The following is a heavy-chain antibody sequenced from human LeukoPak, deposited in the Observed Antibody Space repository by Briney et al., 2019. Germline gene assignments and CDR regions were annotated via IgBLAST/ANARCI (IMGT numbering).Heavy chain of an antibody. J-gene: IGHJ4*02. CDR1: GGSISSGGYY. CDR2: IYYSGST. V-gene: IGHV4-31*03. CDR3: ARSPVYGSGSYYPYYFDY. D-gene: IGHD3-10*01. Sequence: PSETLSLTCTVSGGSISSGGYYWSWIRQHPGKGLEWIGYIYYSGSTYYNPSLKSRVTISVDTSKNLFSLKLSSVTAADTAVYYCARSPVYGSGSYYPYYFDYWGQGTLVTVSS.